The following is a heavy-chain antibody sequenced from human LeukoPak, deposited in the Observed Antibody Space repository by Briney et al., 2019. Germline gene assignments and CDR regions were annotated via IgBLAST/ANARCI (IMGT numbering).Heavy chain of an antibody. J-gene: IGHJ4*02. Sequence: GGSLRLSCAASGFTFSSYGMHWVRQAPGKGLEWVAVIWYDGSNKYYADSVKGRFTISRDNSKNTLYLQMNSLRAEDTAVYYCARDRLSMDTAMVVPLYYFDYWGQGTLVTVSS. D-gene: IGHD5-18*01. V-gene: IGHV3-33*01. CDR1: GFTFSSYG. CDR3: ARDRLSMDTAMVVPLYYFDY. CDR2: IWYDGSNK.